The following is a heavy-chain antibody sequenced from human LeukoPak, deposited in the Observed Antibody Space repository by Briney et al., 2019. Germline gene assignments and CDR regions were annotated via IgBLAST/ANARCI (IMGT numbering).Heavy chain of an antibody. Sequence: SETLSLTCTVSGGSISSYYWSWIRQPPGKGLEWIGYIYYSGSTNYNPSLKSRVTISVDTFKNQFSLKLSSVTAADTAVYYCARIDSGNYEAPFDYWGQGSLITVSS. J-gene: IGHJ4*02. CDR1: GGSISSYY. V-gene: IGHV4-59*01. D-gene: IGHD1-26*01. CDR3: ARIDSGNYEAPFDY. CDR2: IYYSGST.